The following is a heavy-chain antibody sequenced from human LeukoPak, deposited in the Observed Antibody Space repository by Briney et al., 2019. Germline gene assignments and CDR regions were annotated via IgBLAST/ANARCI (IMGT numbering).Heavy chain of an antibody. V-gene: IGHV1-2*02. J-gene: IGHJ5*02. CDR2: INPNSGGT. CDR1: GYTFTGYY. D-gene: IGHD3-3*01. Sequence: ASVTVSCKASGYTFTGYYMHWVRPAPGQGLEWMGWINPNSGGTNYAQKFQGRVTMTRDTSISTAYMELSRLRSDDTAVYYCARVMRPYYDFWSGYSNWFDPWGQGTLVTVSS. CDR3: ARVMRPYYDFWSGYSNWFDP.